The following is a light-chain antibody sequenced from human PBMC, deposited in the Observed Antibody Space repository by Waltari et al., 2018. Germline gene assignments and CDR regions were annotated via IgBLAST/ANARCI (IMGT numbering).Light chain of an antibody. CDR2: DDS. CDR1: NIGSTS. J-gene: IGLJ2*01. Sequence: SYVLTQPPSVSVAPGKTARITCGGNNIGSTSVHWYQQKPGQAPVLVVDDDSDRPSGIPERCSGANSGNTATLTISRVEAGDEADYYCQVWDSNTYHVVFGGGTKLTVL. V-gene: IGLV3-21*03. CDR3: QVWDSNTYHVV.